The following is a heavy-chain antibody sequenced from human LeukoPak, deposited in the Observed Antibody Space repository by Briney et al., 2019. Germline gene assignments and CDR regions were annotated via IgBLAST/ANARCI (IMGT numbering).Heavy chain of an antibody. J-gene: IGHJ4*02. V-gene: IGHV3-7*03. CDR2: IKQDGSEK. D-gene: IGHD3/OR15-3a*01. CDR1: GFTFGDTW. Sequence: GESLRLSCAASGFTFGDTWMNWVRQVPGQGLEWVANIKQDGSEKFYVASVKGRFTISRDNGKGSLYLQMNSLRAEDTALYYCATSYDMGWLIGYWGQETLVTVSS. CDR3: ATSYDMGWLIGY.